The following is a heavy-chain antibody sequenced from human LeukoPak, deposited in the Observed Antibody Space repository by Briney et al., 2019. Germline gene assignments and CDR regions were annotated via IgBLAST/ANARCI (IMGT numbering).Heavy chain of an antibody. D-gene: IGHD2-15*01. CDR2: IFGSGGSP. J-gene: IGHJ4*02. Sequence: GGSLRLSCEASGFTFGSHAMYWVRQAPGKGLEWVAGIFGSGGSPHYADSVKGRFTISRDNSRNTVYLQINSLRAEDTAAYYCGKTTVGYSSGQKPAWPVDYWGQGTLVTISS. CDR1: GFTFGSHA. V-gene: IGHV3-23*01. CDR3: GKTTVGYSSGQKPAWPVDY.